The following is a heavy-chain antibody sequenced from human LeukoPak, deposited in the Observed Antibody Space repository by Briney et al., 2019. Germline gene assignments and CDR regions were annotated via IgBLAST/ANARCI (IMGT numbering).Heavy chain of an antibody. CDR1: GFTFSSYD. Sequence: GGSLRLSCAASGFTFSSYDMHWVRQATGKGLEWVSAIGTAGDTYYPGSVKGRFTISRENAKNSLYLQMNSLRAGDTAVYYCAKVRKYSGYYSWYFDLWGRGTLVTVSS. CDR3: AKVRKYSGYYSWYFDL. V-gene: IGHV3-13*01. D-gene: IGHD5-12*01. J-gene: IGHJ2*01. CDR2: IGTAGDT.